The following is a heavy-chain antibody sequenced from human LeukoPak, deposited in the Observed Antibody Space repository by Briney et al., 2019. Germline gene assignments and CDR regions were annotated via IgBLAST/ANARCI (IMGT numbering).Heavy chain of an antibody. Sequence: SETLSLTCTVSGGPISSGSYYWSWIRQPAGKGLEWIGRIYTSGSTNYNPSLKSRVTISVDTSKNQFSLKLSSVTAADTAVYYCASYDFWSGYYDYWGQGTLVTVSS. D-gene: IGHD3-3*01. J-gene: IGHJ4*02. CDR2: IYTSGST. CDR1: GGPISSGSYY. V-gene: IGHV4-61*02. CDR3: ASYDFWSGYYDY.